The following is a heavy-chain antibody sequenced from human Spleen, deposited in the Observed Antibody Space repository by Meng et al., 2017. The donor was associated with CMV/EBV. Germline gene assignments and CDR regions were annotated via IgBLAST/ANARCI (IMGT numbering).Heavy chain of an antibody. Sequence: GSLRLSCTVSGGSISSSSYYWGWIRQPPGKGLEWIGSIYYSGSTYYNPSLKSRVTIPVDTSKNQFSLKLSSVTAADTAVYYCARDASTGDAFDIWGQGTMVTVSS. J-gene: IGHJ3*02. CDR1: GGSISSSSYY. CDR2: IYYSGST. D-gene: IGHD5/OR15-5a*01. V-gene: IGHV4-39*07. CDR3: ARDASTGDAFDI.